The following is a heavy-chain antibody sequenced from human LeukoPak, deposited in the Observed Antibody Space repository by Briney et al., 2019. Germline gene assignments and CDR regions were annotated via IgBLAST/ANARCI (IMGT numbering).Heavy chain of an antibody. V-gene: IGHV1-24*01. D-gene: IGHD2-2*02. CDR1: GYTLTELS. CDR3: ATVSPPYCSSTSCYRRGVDY. J-gene: IGHJ4*02. Sequence: ASVKVSCNVSGYTLTELSMHWVRQAPGKGLEWMGGFDPEDGETIYAQKFQGRVTMTEDTSTDTAYMELSSLRSEDTAVYYCATVSPPYCSSTSCYRRGVDYWGQGTLVTVSS. CDR2: FDPEDGET.